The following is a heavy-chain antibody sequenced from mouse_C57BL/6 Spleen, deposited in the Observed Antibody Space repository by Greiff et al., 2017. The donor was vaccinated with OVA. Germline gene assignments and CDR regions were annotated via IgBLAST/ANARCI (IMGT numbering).Heavy chain of an antibody. Sequence: EVHLVESGGDLVKPGGSLKLSCAASGFTFSSYGMSWVRQTPDKRLEWVATISSGGSYTYYPDSGKGRFTISRDNAKNTLYLQMSSLKSEDTAMYYCASLDYDVGYYYAMDYWGQGTSVTVSS. V-gene: IGHV5-6*01. CDR3: ASLDYDVGYYYAMDY. D-gene: IGHD2-4*01. CDR1: GFTFSSYG. CDR2: ISSGGSYT. J-gene: IGHJ4*01.